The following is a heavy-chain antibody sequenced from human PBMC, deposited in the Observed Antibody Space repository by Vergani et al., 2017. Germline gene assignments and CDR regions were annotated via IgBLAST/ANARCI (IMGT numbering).Heavy chain of an antibody. CDR2: ISSSSSYT. J-gene: IGHJ3*02. CDR1: GFTFSDYY. D-gene: IGHD3-10*01. V-gene: IGHV3-11*05. CDR3: ARGMVVRGVKVDAFDI. Sequence: QVQLVESGGGLVKPGGSLRLSCAASGFTFSDYYMSWIRQAPGKGLEWVSYISSSSSYTNYADSVKGRFTISRDNAKNSLCLQMNSLRAEDTAVYYCARGMVVRGVKVDAFDIWGQGTMVTVSS.